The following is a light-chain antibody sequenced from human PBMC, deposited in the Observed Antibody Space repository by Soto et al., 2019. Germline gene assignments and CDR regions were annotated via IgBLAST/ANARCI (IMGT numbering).Light chain of an antibody. CDR3: CSYAGSYTFAYV. V-gene: IGLV2-11*01. CDR1: SSDVGGYNY. Sequence: QSALTQPRSVSGSPGQSVTISCTGTSSDVGGYNYVSWYQQHPGKAPKLMSYDVSKRPSGVPDRFSGSKSGNTASLTISGRQAEDEADYYCCSYAGSYTFAYVFGTGTKPTVL. CDR2: DVS. J-gene: IGLJ1*01.